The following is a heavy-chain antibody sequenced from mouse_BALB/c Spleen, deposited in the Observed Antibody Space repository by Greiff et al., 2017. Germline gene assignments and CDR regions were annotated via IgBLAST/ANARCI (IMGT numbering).Heavy chain of an antibody. CDR1: GYTFTSYW. CDR2: INPSTGYT. V-gene: IGHV1-7*01. Sequence: VQLQQSGAELAKPGASVKMSCKASGYTFTSYWMHWVKQRPGQGLEWIGYINPSTGYTEYNQKFKDKATLTADKSSSTAYMQLSSLTSEDSAVYYCARQLGLRFYAMDYWGQGTSVTVSS. D-gene: IGHD3-1*01. J-gene: IGHJ4*01. CDR3: ARQLGLRFYAMDY.